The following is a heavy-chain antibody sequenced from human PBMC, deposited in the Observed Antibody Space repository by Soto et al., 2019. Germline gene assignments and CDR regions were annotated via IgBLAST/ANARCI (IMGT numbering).Heavy chain of an antibody. V-gene: IGHV3-48*02. CDR3: VSDRDLHREMFHTVL. J-gene: IGHJ4*01. CDR2: ITIRTGNV. Sequence: GGSLRLSCEASGFTISECSMNWVRQAPGKGLEWLAYITIRTGNVLYADSVRGRFTISADNAENSVILQMNSLRDEESAVYFCVSDRDLHREMFHTVLWGQGTLVSDSS. D-gene: IGHD3-10*02. CDR1: GFTISECS.